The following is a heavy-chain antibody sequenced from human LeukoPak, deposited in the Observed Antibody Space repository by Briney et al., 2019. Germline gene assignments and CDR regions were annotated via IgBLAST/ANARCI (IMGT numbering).Heavy chain of an antibody. J-gene: IGHJ4*02. V-gene: IGHV3-23*01. CDR3: ARDGYNFDY. CDR2: ITGSGGSI. CDR1: GFTFSSNV. D-gene: IGHD5-24*01. Sequence: GGSLRLSCAASGFTFSSNVMSWVRRAPGKGLEWVSSITGSGGSIYYADSVKGRFTSSRDNSKNTLYLQMSSLRAEDTAVYYCARDGYNFDYWGQGTLVTVSS.